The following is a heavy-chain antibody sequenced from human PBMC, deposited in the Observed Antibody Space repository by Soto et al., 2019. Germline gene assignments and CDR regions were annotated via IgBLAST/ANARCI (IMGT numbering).Heavy chain of an antibody. CDR1: GFTFSSYG. J-gene: IGHJ4*02. CDR3: AKVRLTEKGEFDY. CDR2: VSYDGSNK. Sequence: QVQLVESGGGVVQPGRSLRLSCAAAGFTFSSYGMHWVRQAPGKGLEWVAVVSYDGSNKYYGDSVKGRFTISRDNSKTALYLQMNSLRGEDTAVYYCAKVRLTEKGEFDYWGQGTLVTVSS. D-gene: IGHD1-26*01. V-gene: IGHV3-30*18.